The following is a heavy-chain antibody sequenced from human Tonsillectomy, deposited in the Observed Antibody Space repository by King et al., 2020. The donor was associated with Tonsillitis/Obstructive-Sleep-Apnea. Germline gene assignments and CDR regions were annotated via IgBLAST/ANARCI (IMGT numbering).Heavy chain of an antibody. Sequence: VQLVESGGGVVQPGRSLRLSCAASGFTFSSYGMHWVRQAPGKGLEWVAVLWYDGSNQYYADSVKGRFTISRDNSKNTLSLQMNSLRAEDTAVYYCVRDREYGDLYAFEIWGQGTMVTVSS. CDR1: GFTFSSYG. CDR3: VRDREYGDLYAFEI. D-gene: IGHD4-17*01. V-gene: IGHV3-33*01. CDR2: LWYDGSNQ. J-gene: IGHJ3*02.